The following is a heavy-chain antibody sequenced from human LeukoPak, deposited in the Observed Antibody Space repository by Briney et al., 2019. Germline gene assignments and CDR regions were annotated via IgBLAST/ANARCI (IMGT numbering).Heavy chain of an antibody. CDR3: ASAWWVAGGYFDY. CDR1: GYSISSGYY. CDR2: IYHSGST. Sequence: SETLSLTCAVSGYSISSGYYWGWIRQPPGKGLEWIGCIYHSGSTNYNPSLKSRVTISVDTSKNQFSLKLSSVTAADTAVYYCASAWWVAGGYFDYWGQGTLVTVSS. J-gene: IGHJ4*02. D-gene: IGHD2-15*01. V-gene: IGHV4-38-2*01.